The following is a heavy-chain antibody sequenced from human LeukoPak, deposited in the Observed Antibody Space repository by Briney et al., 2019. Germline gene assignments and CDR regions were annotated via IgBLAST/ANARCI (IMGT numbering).Heavy chain of an antibody. CDR2: ISSNGGST. CDR1: GFTFSSYG. Sequence: PGGSLRLSCAASGFTFSSYGLHWVRQAPGKGLEYVSAISSNGGSTYYANSVKGRFTISRDNSKNTLYLQMGSLRAEDMAVYYCARDQYYGSGKSGHWGQGTLVTVSS. CDR3: ARDQYYGSGKSGH. D-gene: IGHD3-10*01. J-gene: IGHJ4*02. V-gene: IGHV3-64*01.